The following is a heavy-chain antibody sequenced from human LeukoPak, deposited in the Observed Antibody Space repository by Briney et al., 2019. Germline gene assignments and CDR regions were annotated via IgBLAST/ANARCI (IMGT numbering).Heavy chain of an antibody. CDR2: IYSGGST. CDR1: GFTVSSNY. V-gene: IGHV3-53*01. CDR3: ARDAKYSSGWFLGYYFDY. D-gene: IGHD6-19*01. J-gene: IGHJ4*02. Sequence: GGSLRLSCAASGFTVSSNYISWVRQAPGKGLEWVSVIYSGGSTYYADSVKGRFTISRDNSKNTLYLQMNSLRAEDTAVYYCARDAKYSSGWFLGYYFDYWGQGTLVTVSS.